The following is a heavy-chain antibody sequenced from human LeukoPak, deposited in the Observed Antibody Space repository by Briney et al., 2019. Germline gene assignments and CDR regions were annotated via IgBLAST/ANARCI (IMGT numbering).Heavy chain of an antibody. CDR1: GFTFSSYD. D-gene: IGHD6-25*01. CDR3: TRDRGRYHMDV. Sequence: GGSLRLSCATSGFTFSSYDMHWVRQAPGKELEWVAFGRSYGTNKNYADSLQGRFTISRENAKNSLYLQMNSLRAGDTAVYYCTRDRGRYHMDVWGKGTTVTISS. V-gene: IGHV3-30*02. J-gene: IGHJ6*03. CDR2: GRSYGTNK.